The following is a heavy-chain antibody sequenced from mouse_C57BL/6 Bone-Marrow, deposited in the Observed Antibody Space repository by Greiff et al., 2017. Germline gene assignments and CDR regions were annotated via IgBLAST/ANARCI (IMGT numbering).Heavy chain of an antibody. CDR1: GFTFSSYA. J-gene: IGHJ4*01. D-gene: IGHD1-1*01. V-gene: IGHV5-4*01. CDR3: AKVLHAMDY. Sequence: EVHLVESGGGLVKPGGSLKLSCAASGFTFSSYAMSWVRQTPEKRLEWVATISDGGSYTYYPDNVKGRFTISRDNAKNNLYLQMSHLKSEDTAMYYCAKVLHAMDYWGQGTSVTVSS. CDR2: ISDGGSYT.